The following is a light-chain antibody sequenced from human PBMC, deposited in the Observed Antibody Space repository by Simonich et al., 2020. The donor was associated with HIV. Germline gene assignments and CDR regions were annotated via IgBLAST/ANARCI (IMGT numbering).Light chain of an antibody. CDR2: AAT. Sequence: IQFTQSPSFLSASVGDRVTITCRASQGISSYLAWYQQKPGKAPKLLIYAATTLQSGVPSRFSGSGSGTEFTLTISSLQPEDFATYYCQHLNSFPLTFGPGTKVDIK. J-gene: IGKJ3*01. CDR3: QHLNSFPLT. CDR1: QGISSY. V-gene: IGKV1-9*01.